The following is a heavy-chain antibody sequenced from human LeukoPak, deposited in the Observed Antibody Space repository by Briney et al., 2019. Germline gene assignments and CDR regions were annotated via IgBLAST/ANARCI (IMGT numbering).Heavy chain of an antibody. V-gene: IGHV3-23*01. Sequence: GGSQRLSCAASGFTFSSYAMSWVRQAPGKGLEWVSAISGSGGSTYYADSVKGRFTISRDNSKNTLYLQMNSLRAEDTAVYYCAKGLGSGSFLFDYWGQGTLVTVSS. CDR1: GFTFSSYA. CDR2: ISGSGGST. J-gene: IGHJ4*02. D-gene: IGHD3-10*02. CDR3: AKGLGSGSFLFDY.